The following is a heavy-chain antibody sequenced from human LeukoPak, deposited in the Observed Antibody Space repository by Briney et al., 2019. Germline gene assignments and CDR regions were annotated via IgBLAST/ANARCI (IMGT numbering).Heavy chain of an antibody. Sequence: GASVNVSCKASGGTFSSYAISWVRQAPGQGLEWMGWMNPNSGNTGYAQKFQGRVTMTRNTSISTAYMELSSLRSEDTAVYYCARGSGTLIFDWLLLSGGIPLDYWGQGTLVTVSS. CDR1: GGTFSSYA. V-gene: IGHV1-8*02. CDR2: MNPNSGNT. D-gene: IGHD3-9*01. J-gene: IGHJ4*02. CDR3: ARGSGTLIFDWLLLSGGIPLDY.